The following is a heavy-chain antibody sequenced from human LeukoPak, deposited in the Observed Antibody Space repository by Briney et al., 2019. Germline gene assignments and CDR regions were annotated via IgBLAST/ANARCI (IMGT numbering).Heavy chain of an antibody. CDR1: GFTFSSYW. D-gene: IGHD3-10*01. Sequence: GGSLRLSCAASGFTFSSYWMHWVRQAPGKGLVWVSRISSDESSTSYADSVKGRFTISRDNAKNTLYLQMNSLRAEDTAVYYCARAGFTFSDYFGSFFDYWGQGTLVTVSS. V-gene: IGHV3-74*01. CDR3: ARAGFTFSDYFGSFFDY. CDR2: ISSDESST. J-gene: IGHJ4*02.